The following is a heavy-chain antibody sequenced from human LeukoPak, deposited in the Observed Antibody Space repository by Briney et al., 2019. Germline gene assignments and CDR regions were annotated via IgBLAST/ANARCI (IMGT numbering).Heavy chain of an antibody. V-gene: IGHV4-59*01. Sequence: SETLSLTRTVSGGSISSYYWSWIRQPPGKGLEWIGYIYYSGSTNYNPSLKSRVTISVDTSKNQFSLKLSSVTAADTAVYYCARDSDDSSGGFDYWGQGTLVTVSS. CDR3: ARDSDDSSGGFDY. J-gene: IGHJ4*02. CDR1: GGSISSYY. CDR2: IYYSGST. D-gene: IGHD3-22*01.